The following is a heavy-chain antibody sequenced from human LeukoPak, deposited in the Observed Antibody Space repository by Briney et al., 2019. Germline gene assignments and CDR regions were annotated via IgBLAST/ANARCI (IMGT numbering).Heavy chain of an antibody. CDR3: ARVRVDYGYYFDF. D-gene: IGHD4-17*01. CDR2: IYSGGNT. V-gene: IGHV3-66*01. J-gene: IGHJ4*02. Sequence: PGGSLRLSCTASGFTFGDYAMSWVRQAPGKGPEWVSIIYSGGNTYYADSVKGRFTISRDISRNTAYLQMNSLIDEDSGVYYCARVRVDYGYYFDFWGQGTLVTVSS. CDR1: GFTFGDYA.